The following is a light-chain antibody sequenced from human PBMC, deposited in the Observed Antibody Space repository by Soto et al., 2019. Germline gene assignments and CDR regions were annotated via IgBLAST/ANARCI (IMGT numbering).Light chain of an antibody. J-gene: IGKJ4*01. CDR2: AAS. CDR3: QQSHSSPLT. V-gene: IGKV1-39*01. CDR1: QIISKY. Sequence: DIKMTQSPSSLSASVGDRVTITCRASQIISKYVNWYQHKPGKAPTVLIHAASSLQSGVPSRFSGSGSGTDFTLTISSLQPEDSAAYYCQQSHSSPLTFGGGTKVDIK.